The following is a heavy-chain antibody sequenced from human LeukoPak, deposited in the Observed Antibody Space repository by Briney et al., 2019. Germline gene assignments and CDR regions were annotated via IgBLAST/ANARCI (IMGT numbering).Heavy chain of an antibody. CDR1: GFTFSSYA. D-gene: IGHD6-13*01. CDR3: AKGGSSWYYYHYMDV. CDR2: ISGSGGST. J-gene: IGHJ6*03. V-gene: IGHV3-23*01. Sequence: GGSLRLSCAASGFTFSSYAMSWVRQAPGKGLEWVSAISGSGGSTYYADSVKGRFTISRDNSKNSLYLQMNSLRAEDMALYYCAKGGSSWYYYHYMDVWGKGTTVTVSS.